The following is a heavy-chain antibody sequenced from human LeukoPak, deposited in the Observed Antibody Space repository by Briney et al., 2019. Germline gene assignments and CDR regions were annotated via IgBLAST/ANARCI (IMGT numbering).Heavy chain of an antibody. CDR3: AKDTRAYYYGSGSSDY. Sequence: GGSLRLSCAASGFTFSSYGMHWVRQAPDKGLEWVAVIPNDRRNNYYAESVKGRFTISRDNSKNTLYLQMNSLRAEDTAVYYCAKDTRAYYYGSGSSDYWGQGTLVTVSS. V-gene: IGHV3-33*05. J-gene: IGHJ4*02. CDR2: IPNDRRNN. D-gene: IGHD3-10*01. CDR1: GFTFSSYG.